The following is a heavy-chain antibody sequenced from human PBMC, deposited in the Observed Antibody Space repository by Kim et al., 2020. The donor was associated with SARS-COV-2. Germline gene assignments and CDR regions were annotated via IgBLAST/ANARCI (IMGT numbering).Heavy chain of an antibody. CDR3: ARAQYDSSGYHYYYYGMDV. CDR2: IIPIFGTA. D-gene: IGHD3-22*01. Sequence: VKVSCKASGGTFSSYAISWVRQAPGQGLEWMGGIIPIFGTANYAQKFQGRVTITADESTSTAYMELSSLRSEDTAVYYCARAQYDSSGYHYYYYGMDVWGQGTTVTVSS. J-gene: IGHJ6*02. CDR1: GGTFSSYA. V-gene: IGHV1-69*13.